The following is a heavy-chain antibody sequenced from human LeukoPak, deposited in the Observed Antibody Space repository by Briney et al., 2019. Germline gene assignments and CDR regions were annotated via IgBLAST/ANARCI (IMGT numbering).Heavy chain of an antibody. CDR1: GTSFSRYY. D-gene: IGHD3-3*01. CDR2: IDHIGRA. J-gene: IGHJ5*01. V-gene: IGHV4-34*01. Sequence: SETLSLTCAVYGTSFSRYYWSWIRQTPGRGLEWIGEIDHIGRASYQPSLKSRATISVDTSKYQFSLTLKSVTAADVGVYFCAMPGFCSATICSNYFESWGQGTLVTVSS. CDR3: AMPGFCSATICSNYFES.